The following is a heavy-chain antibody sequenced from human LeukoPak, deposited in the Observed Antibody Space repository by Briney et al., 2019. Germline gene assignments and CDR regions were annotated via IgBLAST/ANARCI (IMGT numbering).Heavy chain of an antibody. D-gene: IGHD4-23*01. J-gene: IGHJ3*01. Sequence: PGGSLRLSCAASGFTFSTYNMNWIRQPPGKGLEWIGYIYYSGSTNYNPSLKSRVTISVDTSKNQFSLKLSSVTAADTAVYLCARDPPQDYGGIYGFDVWGQGTMVTVSS. CDR2: IYYSGST. CDR3: ARDPPQDYGGIYGFDV. V-gene: IGHV4-59*01. CDR1: GFTFSTYN.